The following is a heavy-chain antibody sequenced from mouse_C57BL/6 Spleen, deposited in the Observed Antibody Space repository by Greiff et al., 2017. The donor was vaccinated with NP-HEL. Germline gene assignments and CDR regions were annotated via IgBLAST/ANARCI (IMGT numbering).Heavy chain of an antibody. CDR2: INPGGGYT. V-gene: IGHV1-63*01. Sequence: QVQLQQSGAELVRPGTSVKLSCKASGYTFTNYWMGWVKQRPGQGLEWIGDINPGGGYTNYNQKFKGKATLTADKSSSTAYMQFSSLTSEDSAIYYCARKDYDYFDYWGQGTTLTVSS. D-gene: IGHD2-3*01. CDR1: GYTFTNYW. J-gene: IGHJ2*01. CDR3: ARKDYDYFDY.